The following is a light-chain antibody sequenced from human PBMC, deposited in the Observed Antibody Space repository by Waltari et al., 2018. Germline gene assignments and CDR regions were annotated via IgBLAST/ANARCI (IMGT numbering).Light chain of an antibody. Sequence: VLIQTPLLLSVTPGQAASISCKSTQSPLDANVETSLSWYFQRPGQAPRLLIYEISKRFSGVPDKFSGSGSGTDFTLKISRVEAEDVGVYYCMQSTELPSFGGGTKVEIK. CDR1: QSPLDANVETS. CDR3: MQSTELPS. CDR2: EIS. J-gene: IGKJ4*01. V-gene: IGKV2D-29*01.